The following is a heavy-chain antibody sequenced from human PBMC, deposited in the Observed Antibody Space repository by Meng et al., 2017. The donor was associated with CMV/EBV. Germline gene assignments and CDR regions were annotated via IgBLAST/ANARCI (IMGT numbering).Heavy chain of an antibody. CDR3: AREDVVVPAANETFYYYGMDV. Sequence: GESLKISCAASGFTFDDYGMSWVRQAPGKGLEWVSGINWNGGSTGYADSVKGRFTISRDNAKTSLYLQMNSLRAEDTAFYYCAREDVVVPAANETFYYYGMDVWGQGTTVTVSS. CDR2: INWNGGST. CDR1: GFTFDDYG. D-gene: IGHD2-2*01. V-gene: IGHV3-20*04. J-gene: IGHJ6*02.